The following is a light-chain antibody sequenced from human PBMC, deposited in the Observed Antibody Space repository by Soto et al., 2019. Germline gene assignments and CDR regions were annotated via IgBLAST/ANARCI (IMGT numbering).Light chain of an antibody. CDR3: QQYYDWPT. Sequence: EIVLTRSPGTLSLSPGERATLSCRASQRITTVAWYQQKPGQAPRLLIYGLSIRAPGVPARFSVSGSGTEFTLTISSLQSEDFAVYFCQQYYDWPTFGQGTKVDIK. CDR2: GLS. V-gene: IGKV3-15*01. J-gene: IGKJ1*01. CDR1: QRITT.